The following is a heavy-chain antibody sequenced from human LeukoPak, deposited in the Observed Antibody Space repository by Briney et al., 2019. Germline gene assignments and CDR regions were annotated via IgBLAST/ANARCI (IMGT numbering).Heavy chain of an antibody. CDR2: IYYSGST. V-gene: IGHV4-59*01. CDR3: ARAITIFGVKRESNWYFDL. D-gene: IGHD3-3*01. J-gene: IGHJ2*01. CDR1: GGSFSGYY. Sequence: SETLSLTCAVYGGSFSGYYWSWIRQPPGKGLEWIGYIYYSGSTNYNPSLKSRVTISVDTSKNQFSLKLSSVTAADTAVYYCARAITIFGVKRESNWYFDLWGRGTLVTVSS.